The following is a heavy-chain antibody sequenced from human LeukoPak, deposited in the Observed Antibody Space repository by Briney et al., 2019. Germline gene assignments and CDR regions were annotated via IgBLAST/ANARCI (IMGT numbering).Heavy chain of an antibody. V-gene: IGHV3-23*01. CDR3: ARDSLLGGYSAPGLFDY. D-gene: IGHD5-12*01. Sequence: PGGSLRLSCEASGFTFSNYAMGWVRQAPGKGLEWVSTLSGTGRSTYYADSVKGRFTISRDNSNLYLEMHSLRGEDTAVYYCARDSLLGGYSAPGLFDYWGQGTLVSVSS. J-gene: IGHJ4*02. CDR2: LSGTGRST. CDR1: GFTFSNYA.